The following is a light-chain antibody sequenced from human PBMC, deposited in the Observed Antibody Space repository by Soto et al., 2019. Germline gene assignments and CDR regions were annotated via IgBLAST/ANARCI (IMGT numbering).Light chain of an antibody. J-gene: IGLJ1*01. CDR1: SSDVGDYNS. Sequence: QSALTQPRSVSGSPGQSVTVSCIGTSSDVGDYNSVSWYQQHPGKAPKLMIYDVSKRPSGVPDRFSGSKSGNTASLTISGLQAEDEADYYCRSYVGGYAYVFGIGTKVTV. V-gene: IGLV2-11*01. CDR2: DVS. CDR3: RSYVGGYAYV.